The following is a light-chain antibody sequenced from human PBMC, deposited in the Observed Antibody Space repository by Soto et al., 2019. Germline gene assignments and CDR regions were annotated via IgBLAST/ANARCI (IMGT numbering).Light chain of an antibody. CDR2: GAS. Sequence: EIVLTQSPGTLSLSQGERATLSCRASQSVSSSYSAWYQQKPGQAPRLLIYGASSRATGIPDRFSGSGSGTDFTLTISRLEPEDFAVYYCQQYGSSLSITFGQGTRLEIK. CDR3: QQYGSSLSIT. CDR1: QSVSSSY. J-gene: IGKJ5*01. V-gene: IGKV3-20*01.